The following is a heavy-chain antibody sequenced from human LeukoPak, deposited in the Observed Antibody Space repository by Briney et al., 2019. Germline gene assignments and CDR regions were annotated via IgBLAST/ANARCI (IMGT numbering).Heavy chain of an antibody. D-gene: IGHD3-22*01. CDR1: GFTFSSYG. J-gene: IGHJ4*02. V-gene: IGHV3-30*02. Sequence: GGSLRLSCAASGFTFSSYGMHWVRQAPGEGLEWVAFIRYDGSNKYYADSVKGRFTISRDNAKNSLYLQMNSLRAEDTAVYYCARVGAANYYDSSGAFDYWGQGTLVTVSS. CDR3: ARVGAANYYDSSGAFDY. CDR2: IRYDGSNK.